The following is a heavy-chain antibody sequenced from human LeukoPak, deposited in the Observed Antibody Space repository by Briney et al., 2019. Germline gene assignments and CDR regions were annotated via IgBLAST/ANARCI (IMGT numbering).Heavy chain of an antibody. CDR2: IIPIFGTA. Sequence: SVKVSCKASGGTFSSYAISWVRQAPGQGLEWMGGIIPIFGTANYAQKFQGRVTITADKSTSTAYMELSSLRSEDTAVYYCARGGVLEWLFFDYWGQGTLVTVSS. CDR3: ARGGVLEWLFFDY. J-gene: IGHJ4*02. D-gene: IGHD3-3*01. V-gene: IGHV1-69*06. CDR1: GGTFSSYA.